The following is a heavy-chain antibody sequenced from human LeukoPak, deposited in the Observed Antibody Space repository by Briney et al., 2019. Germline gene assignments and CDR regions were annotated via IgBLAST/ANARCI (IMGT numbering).Heavy chain of an antibody. CDR1: GGSISSSSYY. D-gene: IGHD2-2*01. Sequence: SETLSLTCTVSGGSISSSSYYWGWIRQPPGKGLEWIGEINHSGSTNYNPSLKSRVTISVDTSKNQFSLKLSSVAAADTAVYYCARKEAYCSSTSCYYYYYYMDVWGKGTTVTVSS. CDR3: ARKEAYCSSTSCYYYYYYMDV. J-gene: IGHJ6*03. CDR2: INHSGST. V-gene: IGHV4-39*07.